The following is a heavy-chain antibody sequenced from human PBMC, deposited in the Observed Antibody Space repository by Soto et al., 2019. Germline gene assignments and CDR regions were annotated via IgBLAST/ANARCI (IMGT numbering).Heavy chain of an antibody. J-gene: IGHJ5*01. CDR3: EEGGGLPRYS. V-gene: IGHV4-30-2*01. D-gene: IGHD5-12*01. CDR1: GGSISSGGYS. CDR2: IYHSGST. Sequence: SETLSLTCAVSGGSISSGGYSWSWIRQPLGKGLEWIGYIYHSGSTYYNPSLKGRVTISVDRSKNQFSLKLSSVTAADTAVYYCEEGGGLPRYSWRHGTLVTVS.